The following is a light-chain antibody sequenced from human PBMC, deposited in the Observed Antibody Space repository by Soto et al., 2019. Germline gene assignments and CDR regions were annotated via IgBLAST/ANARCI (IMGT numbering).Light chain of an antibody. CDR3: QQTYSTPPT. CDR2: AAS. Sequence: DIQMTQSPSSLSACVGDRVTITCRASQSISDFLNWYQQKPGKAPKLLIYAASTLQSGVPSRFSGSGSGTDFTLTISSLEPEDFATYYCQQTYSTPPTFGQGTKVDI. CDR1: QSISDF. J-gene: IGKJ1*01. V-gene: IGKV1-39*01.